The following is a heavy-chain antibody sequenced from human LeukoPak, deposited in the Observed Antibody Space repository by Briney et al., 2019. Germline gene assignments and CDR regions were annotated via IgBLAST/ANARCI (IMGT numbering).Heavy chain of an antibody. J-gene: IGHJ4*02. CDR1: GGSISSYY. D-gene: IGHD3-16*02. CDR3: ARRGYDYVWGSYRYIAFDY. Sequence: PSETLSLTCTVSGGSISSYYWSWIRQPPGKGLEWIGEINHSGSTNYNPSLKSRVTISVDTSKNQFSLKLSSVTAADTAVYYCARRGYDYVWGSYRYIAFDYWGQGTLVTVSS. V-gene: IGHV4-34*01. CDR2: INHSGST.